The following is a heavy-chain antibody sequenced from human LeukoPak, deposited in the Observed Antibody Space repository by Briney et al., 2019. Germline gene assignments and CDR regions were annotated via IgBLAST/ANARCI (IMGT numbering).Heavy chain of an antibody. V-gene: IGHV4-30-2*01. D-gene: IGHD3-22*01. CDR1: GGSISSGGYY. Sequence: PSQTLSLTCTVSGGSISSGGYYWGWLRQPPGMGREWFGYIYYSGSTYYNPSLKSRVTISVDRSKNQFSLNLSSVTAADTAVYYCARGGIHYDETTYYAEYWGQGTLVSVSS. CDR3: ARGGIHYDETTYYAEY. J-gene: IGHJ4*02. CDR2: IYYSGST.